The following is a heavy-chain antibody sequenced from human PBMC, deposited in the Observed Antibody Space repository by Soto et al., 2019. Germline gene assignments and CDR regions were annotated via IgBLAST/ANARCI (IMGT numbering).Heavy chain of an antibody. V-gene: IGHV3-30-3*01. J-gene: IGHJ4*02. CDR3: ARDRSSGWPDFDY. CDR1: GFTFSSYA. CDR2: ISYDGSNK. D-gene: IGHD6-19*01. Sequence: GGSLRLSCAASGFTFSSYAMHWVRQAPGKGLEWVAVISYDGSNKYYADSVKGRFTISRDNSKNTLYLQMNSLRAEDTAVYYCARDRSSGWPDFDYWGQGTLVTVSS.